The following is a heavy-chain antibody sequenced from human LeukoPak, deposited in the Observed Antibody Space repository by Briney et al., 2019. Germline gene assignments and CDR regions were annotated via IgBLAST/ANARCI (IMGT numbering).Heavy chain of an antibody. V-gene: IGHV3-53*01. D-gene: IGHD6-13*01. Sequence: GGSLRLSCAASGFTVSSNYMTWVRQAPGKGLEWVSVIYSNNTTFYADSVKGRFTISRDKSKNTLYLQMNSLRAEDTAVYYCARAPSQQLGPFDIWGQGTVVTVSS. J-gene: IGHJ3*02. CDR2: IYSNNTT. CDR3: ARAPSQQLGPFDI. CDR1: GFTVSSNY.